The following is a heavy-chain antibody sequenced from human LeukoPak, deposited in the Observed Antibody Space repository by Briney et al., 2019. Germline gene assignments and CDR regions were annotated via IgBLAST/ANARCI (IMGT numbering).Heavy chain of an antibody. D-gene: IGHD1-14*01. Sequence: GRSLRLSCAASGLTFSSYGMHWVRQAPGKGLEWVAVIWYDGSNKYYADSVKGRFTISRDNSKNTLYLQMNSLRAEDTAVYYCAKAGDYYYYYMDVWGKGTTVTVSS. V-gene: IGHV3-33*06. CDR1: GLTFSSYG. J-gene: IGHJ6*03. CDR3: AKAGDYYYYYMDV. CDR2: IWYDGSNK.